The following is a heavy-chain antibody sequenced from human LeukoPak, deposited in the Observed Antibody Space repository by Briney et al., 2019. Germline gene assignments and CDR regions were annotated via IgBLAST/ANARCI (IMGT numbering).Heavy chain of an antibody. Sequence: SETLSLTCAVSGCSISSGYYWGWIRQPPGKGLEWIGSIYHSGSTYYNPSLKSRVTISVDTSKNQFSLKLSSVTAADTAVYYCARHLSGYCSGGSCYSGTPVNFDYWGQGTLVTVSS. V-gene: IGHV4-38-2*01. D-gene: IGHD2-15*01. J-gene: IGHJ4*02. CDR3: ARHLSGYCSGGSCYSGTPVNFDY. CDR2: IYHSGST. CDR1: GCSISSGYY.